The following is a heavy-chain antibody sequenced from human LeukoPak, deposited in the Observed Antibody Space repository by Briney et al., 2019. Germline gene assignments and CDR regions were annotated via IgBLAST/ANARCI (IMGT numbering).Heavy chain of an antibody. CDR1: GFTFSDYY. J-gene: IGHJ6*03. CDR2: ISSSGSTI. Sequence: GGSLRLSCAASGFTFSDYYMSWIRQAPGKGLEWVSYISSSGSTIYYADSVKGRFTISRDNAKNSLYLQMNSLKTEDTAVYYCTRHGPVVGATPPYYMDVWGKGTTVTISS. CDR3: TRHGPVVGATPPYYMDV. D-gene: IGHD1-26*01. V-gene: IGHV3-11*01.